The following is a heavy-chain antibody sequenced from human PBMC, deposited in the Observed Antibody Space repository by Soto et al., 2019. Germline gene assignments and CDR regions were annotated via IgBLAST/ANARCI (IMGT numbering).Heavy chain of an antibody. J-gene: IGHJ5*02. Sequence: GGSLRLSCAASGFTFSRYAMHWVRQAPGKGPEWVAVISNDGSNKYYADSVKGRFTISRDNSKNTLYLQMNSLRAEDTAVYYCAREAPYYDFWSGAPFDPWGQGTLVTVPS. V-gene: IGHV3-30-3*01. CDR1: GFTFSRYA. CDR2: ISNDGSNK. CDR3: AREAPYYDFWSGAPFDP. D-gene: IGHD3-3*01.